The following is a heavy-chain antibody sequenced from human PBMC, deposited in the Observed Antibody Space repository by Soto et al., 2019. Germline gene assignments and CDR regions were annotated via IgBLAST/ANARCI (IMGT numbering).Heavy chain of an antibody. D-gene: IGHD3-16*01. V-gene: IGHV3-23*01. CDR2: ISDSGVTT. CDR1: GFTFTDYA. J-gene: IGHJ5*02. Sequence: XVSLRLSCAASGFTFTDYALRWVRQAPGKGLEWVSSISDSGVTTYYADSVKGRFTITRDNSKNMVYLQMNSLRAEDTAVYYCPRARETFTDSGGLWFDPWGQRTLVTVSS. CDR3: PRARETFTDSGGLWFDP.